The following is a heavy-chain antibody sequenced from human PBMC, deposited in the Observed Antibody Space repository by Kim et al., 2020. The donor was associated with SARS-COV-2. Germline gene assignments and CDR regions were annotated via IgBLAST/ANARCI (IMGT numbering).Heavy chain of an antibody. J-gene: IGHJ4*02. D-gene: IGHD2-8*02. CDR3: ARDIYHTGFDY. CDR2: INAGIGNT. Sequence: ASVKVSCKASGYIFTNFAIQWVRQAPGQRLEWMGWINAGIGNTKFSQQFQGRVTFTRDTSANTVYMELSRLGSEDTAVYYCARDIYHTGFDYWGQGTLVAVSS. CDR1: GYIFTNFA. V-gene: IGHV1-3*01.